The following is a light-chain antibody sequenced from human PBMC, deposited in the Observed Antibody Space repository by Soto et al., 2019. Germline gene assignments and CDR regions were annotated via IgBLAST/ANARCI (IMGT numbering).Light chain of an antibody. Sequence: QSALTQPPSASGSIGQSVTISCTGTSSDVGRYNYVSWYQQHPGKAPRVIIFEVTKRPSGVPDRFSGSKSANTASLTVSGLRIEDEADYYCTSYTGSDRILIGGGTTLTVL. V-gene: IGLV2-8*01. J-gene: IGLJ2*01. CDR2: EVT. CDR3: TSYTGSDRIL. CDR1: SSDVGRYNY.